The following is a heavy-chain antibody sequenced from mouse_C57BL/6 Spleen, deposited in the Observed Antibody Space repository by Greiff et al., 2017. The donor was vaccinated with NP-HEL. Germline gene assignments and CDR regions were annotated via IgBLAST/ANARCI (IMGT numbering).Heavy chain of an antibody. CDR3: ARKGSTMITTRYFDV. Sequence: VKLQESGAELARPGASVKLSCKASGYTFTSYGISWVKQRTGQGLEWIGEIYPRSGNTYYNEKFKGKATLTADKSSSTAYMELRSLTSEDSAVYFCARKGSTMITTRYFDVWGTGTTVTVSS. CDR1: GYTFTSYG. J-gene: IGHJ1*03. CDR2: IYPRSGNT. D-gene: IGHD2-4*01. V-gene: IGHV1-81*01.